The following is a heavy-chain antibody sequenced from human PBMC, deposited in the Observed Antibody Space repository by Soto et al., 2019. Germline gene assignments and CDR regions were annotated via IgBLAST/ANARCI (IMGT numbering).Heavy chain of an antibody. V-gene: IGHV3-48*04. CDR1: GFTFSSYS. Sequence: PGGSLRLSCAASGFTFSSYSMNWVRQAPGKGLEWVSYISSSSSTIYYADSVKGRFTISRDNAKNSLYLQMNSLRAEDTAVYYCARPYCSGGSCHIDYFDYWGQGTLVTVSS. D-gene: IGHD2-15*01. J-gene: IGHJ4*02. CDR2: ISSSSSTI. CDR3: ARPYCSGGSCHIDYFDY.